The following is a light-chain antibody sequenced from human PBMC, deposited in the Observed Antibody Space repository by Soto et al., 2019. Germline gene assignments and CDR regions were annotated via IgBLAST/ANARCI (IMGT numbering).Light chain of an antibody. Sequence: QSVLTQPASVSGSPEQSITISCTGTSSDVGGYNYVSWYQQQPGKAPKFMIYDVTNRPSGVSNLFSGSKSGNTASLTISVFQAEDEADYYCCSYTTSNTRQIVFGTGTKVTVL. V-gene: IGLV2-14*01. J-gene: IGLJ1*01. CDR2: DVT. CDR1: SSDVGGYNY. CDR3: CSYTTSNTRQIV.